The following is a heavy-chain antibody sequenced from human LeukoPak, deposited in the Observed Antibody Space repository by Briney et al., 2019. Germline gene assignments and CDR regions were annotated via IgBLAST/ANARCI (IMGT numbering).Heavy chain of an antibody. CDR1: GGSFSGYY. CDR2: INHSGST. V-gene: IGHV4-34*01. J-gene: IGHJ3*02. Sequence: SETLSLTCAVYGGSFSGYYWSWIRQPPGKGLEWIGEINHSGSTNYNPSLKSRVTIAVDTSKNQFSLKLSSVTAADTAVYYCARGPGDFWSGYYYAFDIWGQGTMVTVSS. D-gene: IGHD3-3*01. CDR3: ARGPGDFWSGYYYAFDI.